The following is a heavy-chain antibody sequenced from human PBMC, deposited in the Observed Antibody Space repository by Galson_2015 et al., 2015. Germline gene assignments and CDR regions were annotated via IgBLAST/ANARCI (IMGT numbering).Heavy chain of an antibody. V-gene: IGHV3-48*02. D-gene: IGHD3-16*01. CDR3: ARDQGALDYFDY. Sequence: SLRLSCAASGFTFSGYSMNWVRQAPGKGLEWVSYISSGGTNIYYADSVKGRFTISRDNAKNSLYLQMNSLRDEDMAVYYCARDQGALDYFDYWGQGTLVTVSS. J-gene: IGHJ4*02. CDR1: GFTFSGYS. CDR2: ISSGGTNI.